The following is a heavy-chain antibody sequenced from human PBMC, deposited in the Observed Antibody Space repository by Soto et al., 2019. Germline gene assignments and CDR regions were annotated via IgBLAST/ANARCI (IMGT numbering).Heavy chain of an antibody. CDR2: ISGSGGST. J-gene: IGHJ6*02. CDR1: GFTFSSYA. CDR3: ATDRSVAATENYYYGMDV. V-gene: IGHV3-23*01. Sequence: GGSLRLSCAASGFTFSSYAMSWFRQAPGKGLEGVSAISGSGGSTYYADSVKGRFTISRDNSKNTLYLQMNSLRAEDTAVYYCATDRSVAATENYYYGMDVWGQGTPVTVSS. D-gene: IGHD2-15*01.